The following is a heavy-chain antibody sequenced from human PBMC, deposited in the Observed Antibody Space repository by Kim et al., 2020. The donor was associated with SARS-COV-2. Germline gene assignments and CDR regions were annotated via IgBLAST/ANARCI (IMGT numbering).Heavy chain of an antibody. CDR1: GYTFTSYG. J-gene: IGHJ6*02. Sequence: ASVKVSCKASGYTFTSYGISWVRQAPGQGLEWMGWISAYNGNTNYAQKLQGRVTMTTDTSTSTAYMELRSLRSDDTAVYYCAREAGSGSYGGYYYYGMDVWGQGTTVTVSS. V-gene: IGHV1-18*01. D-gene: IGHD1-26*01. CDR3: AREAGSGSYGGYYYYGMDV. CDR2: ISAYNGNT.